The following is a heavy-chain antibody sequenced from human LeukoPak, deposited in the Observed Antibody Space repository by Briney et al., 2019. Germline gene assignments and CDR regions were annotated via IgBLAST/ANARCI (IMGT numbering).Heavy chain of an antibody. CDR3: ARASKSGWYEGFFGY. D-gene: IGHD6-19*01. CDR1: GGSISSGSYY. J-gene: IGHJ4*02. V-gene: IGHV4-61*02. Sequence: SETLSLTCTVSGGSISSGSYYWSWIRQPAGKGLEWIGRIYTSGSTNYNPSLKSRVTISVDTSKNQFSLKLSSVTAADTAVYYCARASKSGWYEGFFGYWGQGTLVTVSS. CDR2: IYTSGST.